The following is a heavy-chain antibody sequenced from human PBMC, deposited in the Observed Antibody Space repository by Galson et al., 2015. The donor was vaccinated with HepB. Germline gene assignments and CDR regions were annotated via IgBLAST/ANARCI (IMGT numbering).Heavy chain of an antibody. J-gene: IGHJ6*02. V-gene: IGHV3-30*18. CDR1: GFTFRSDG. Sequence: ALRLSCASSGFTFRSDGIHCVRQAPGKGLEWVAVLSYDGSYKYYADSVKGRFTVSRDNSKNTVYVQMNSLRAEDTAVYYCAKDLTYGPLGGYYNYGMDVWGQGTTVTVSS. CDR3: AKDLTYGPLGGYYNYGMDV. CDR2: LSYDGSYK. D-gene: IGHD3-3*01.